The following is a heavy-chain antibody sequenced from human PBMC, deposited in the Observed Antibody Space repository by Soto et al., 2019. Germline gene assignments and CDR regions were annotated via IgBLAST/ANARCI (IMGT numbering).Heavy chain of an antibody. CDR3: VRTSLVVAAATREDY. J-gene: IGHJ4*02. CDR2: INSDGSST. D-gene: IGHD2-15*01. V-gene: IGHV3-74*01. Sequence: EVQLVESGGGLVQPGGSLRLSCAASGFTFSSYWMHWVRQAPGKGLVWVSRINSDGSSTSYADSVKGRFTISRDNAKKTLYLQRNSLRAEDTALYYCVRTSLVVAAATREDYWGQGTLVTVSS. CDR1: GFTFSSYW.